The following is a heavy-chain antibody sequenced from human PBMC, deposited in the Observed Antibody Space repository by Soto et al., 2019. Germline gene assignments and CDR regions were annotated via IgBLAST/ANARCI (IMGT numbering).Heavy chain of an antibody. CDR3: VSTSAYHPHXVY. D-gene: IGHD6-25*01. CDR1: GSSFPNNW. V-gene: IGHV5-51*04. CDR2: IYPADSDT. Sequence: GQALNISCKCSGSSFPNNWFGCVRQMPGKGLELMVIIYPADSDTRYSPSFQGQVTISAERPIITAYLQWSSLKCSETAMYYSVSTSAYHPHXVYWVQATL. J-gene: IGHJ4*02.